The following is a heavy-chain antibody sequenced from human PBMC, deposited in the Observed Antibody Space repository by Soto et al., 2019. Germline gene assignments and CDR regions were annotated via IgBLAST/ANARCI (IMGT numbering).Heavy chain of an antibody. Sequence: GSGPTLVNATQTVTLTCTFSGFSLSTSGMCVSWIRQPPGKALEWLALIDWDDDKYYSTSLKTRLTISKDTSKNPVVLTMPNMEPVDTATYYCARATALPGFDWLLSRHGMDVWGQGTTVTVSS. CDR3: ARATALPGFDWLLSRHGMDV. V-gene: IGHV2-70*01. CDR1: GFSLSTSGMC. D-gene: IGHD3-9*01. J-gene: IGHJ6*02. CDR2: IDWDDDK.